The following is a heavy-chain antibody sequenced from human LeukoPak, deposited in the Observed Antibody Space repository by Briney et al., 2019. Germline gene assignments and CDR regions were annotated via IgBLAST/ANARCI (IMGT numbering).Heavy chain of an antibody. D-gene: IGHD6-13*01. CDR2: ISAYNGNT. V-gene: IGHV1-18*01. J-gene: IGHJ4*02. Sequence: ASVKVSCKASGYTFTSYGISWVRQAPGQGLEWMGWISAYNGNTNYAQKLQGRVTMTTDTSTSTAYVELRSLRSDDTAVYYCAREDTYSSSWYWYWGQGTLVTVSS. CDR1: GYTFTSYG. CDR3: AREDTYSSSWYWY.